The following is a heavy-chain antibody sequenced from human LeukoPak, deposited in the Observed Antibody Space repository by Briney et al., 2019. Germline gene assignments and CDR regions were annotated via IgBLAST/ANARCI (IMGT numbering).Heavy chain of an antibody. V-gene: IGHV3-7*01. CDR2: IKQDGSEK. CDR1: GFTFSSDS. J-gene: IGHJ3*01. CDR3: ARGPYSSSWYISPV. Sequence: GGSLRLSCAASGFTFSSDSMNWVRQAPGKGLEWVANIKQDGSEKYYVDSVKGRFTISRDNANNSLYLQMNSLRAEDTAVYYCARGPYSSSWYISPVWGQGALVTVSS. D-gene: IGHD6-13*01.